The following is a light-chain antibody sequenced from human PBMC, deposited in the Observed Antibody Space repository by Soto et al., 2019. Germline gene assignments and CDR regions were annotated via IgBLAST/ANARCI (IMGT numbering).Light chain of an antibody. CDR1: SSDGGAYNF. CDR3: ISYTTRRTLV. CDR2: EVR. V-gene: IGLV2-14*01. J-gene: IGLJ1*01. Sequence: QSVLTQPASVSGSPGQSITISCTGSSSDGGAYNFVSWYQQHPGQGPNLMIFEVRNRPSGVSNRFSGSKSGNSASPTISGLQAEDEADYYSISYTTRRTLVFGTGTEVTVL.